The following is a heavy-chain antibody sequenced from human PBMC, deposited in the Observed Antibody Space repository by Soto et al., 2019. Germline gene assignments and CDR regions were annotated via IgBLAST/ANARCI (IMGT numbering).Heavy chain of an antibody. J-gene: IGHJ6*02. CDR2: ICHGGSNE. V-gene: IGHV3-30*18. Sequence: QVQLEESGGGVVQPGRSLRLSCAASGFNFSNYNMHWVRQAPGKGLEWVARICHGGSNEYYADSVKGRFTISRDNSKNSLNPKMKSQRTQYTAVYYCAKSRDGNSFYVYYVMDVWGQGATVTVS. CDR3: AKSRDGNSFYVYYVMDV. CDR1: GFNFSNYN. D-gene: IGHD2-2*01.